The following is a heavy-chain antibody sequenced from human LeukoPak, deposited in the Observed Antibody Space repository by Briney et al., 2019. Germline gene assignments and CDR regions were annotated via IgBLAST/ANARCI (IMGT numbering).Heavy chain of an antibody. D-gene: IGHD6-25*01. CDR1: GGSTSSDY. CDR2: IYYSGST. J-gene: IGHJ4*02. Sequence: SETLSLTCTVSGGSTSSDYWSWIRQPPGKGLEWIGYIYYSGSTNYNPSLKSRVTISVDTSKNQFSLKLSSVTAADTAVYYCARAAAYIDYWGQGTLVTVSS. V-gene: IGHV4-59*08. CDR3: ARAAAYIDY.